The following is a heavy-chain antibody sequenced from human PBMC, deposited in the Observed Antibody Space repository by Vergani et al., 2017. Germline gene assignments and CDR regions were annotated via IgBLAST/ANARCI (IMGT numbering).Heavy chain of an antibody. V-gene: IGHV1-24*01. Sequence: QVQLVQSGAEVKKPGASVKVSCKASGYTFTSYGISWVRQAPGQGLEWMGGFDPEDGETIYAQKFQGRVTMTEDTSTDTAYMELSSLRSEDTAVYYCATERGYYDSSGYYSEYFQHWGQGTLVTVSS. D-gene: IGHD3-22*01. J-gene: IGHJ1*01. CDR1: GYTFTSYG. CDR3: ATERGYYDSSGYYSEYFQH. CDR2: FDPEDGET.